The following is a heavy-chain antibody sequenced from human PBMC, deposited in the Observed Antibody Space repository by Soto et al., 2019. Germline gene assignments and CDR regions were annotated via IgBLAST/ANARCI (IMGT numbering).Heavy chain of an antibody. CDR1: GFTFSSYA. CDR2: ITGSGGTR. J-gene: IGHJ4*02. CDR3: AKGPLGAVAGTERSFDS. D-gene: IGHD6-19*01. V-gene: IGHV3-23*01. Sequence: EVQLLEFGGGLVQPGGSLRLSCAPSGFTFSSYAMNWVRQAPGKGLEWVSAITGSGGTRYYADSVKGRFTISRDNSKNWLYLQMSRLRAEDTAIYYCAKGPLGAVAGTERSFDSWGQGTLVTVSS.